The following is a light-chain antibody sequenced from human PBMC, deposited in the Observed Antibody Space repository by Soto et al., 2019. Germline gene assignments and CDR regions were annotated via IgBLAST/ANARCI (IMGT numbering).Light chain of an antibody. V-gene: IGKV3-11*01. CDR2: DAS. J-gene: IGKJ5*01. CDR1: QSVSSY. CDR3: QQRSNWPPAT. Sequence: EIVLTQSPATLSLSPGERATLSCRASQSVSSYLAWYQQKPGQAPRLLIYDASNRATGIPARFSGSGSGTDFTLTIRSLEPEDFAVYYCQQRSNWPPATFGQGTRLEI.